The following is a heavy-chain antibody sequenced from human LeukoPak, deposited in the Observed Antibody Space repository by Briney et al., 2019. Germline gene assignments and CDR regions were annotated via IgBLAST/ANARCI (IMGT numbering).Heavy chain of an antibody. D-gene: IGHD6-13*01. V-gene: IGHV3-23*01. CDR2: ISGDASVS. J-gene: IGHJ3*02. Sequence: GGSLRLSCAGSGFTFRFYAMTWVRRAPGKGLEWVSGISGDASVSKDADSVKGRFNISRDNSKNTLYLQLNSLRVEDTAIYYCAKAYSSSLYGDAFHIWGQGTMVAVSP. CDR1: GFTFRFYA. CDR3: AKAYSSSLYGDAFHI.